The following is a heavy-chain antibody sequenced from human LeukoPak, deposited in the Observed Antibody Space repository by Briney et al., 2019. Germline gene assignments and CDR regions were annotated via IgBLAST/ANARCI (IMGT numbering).Heavy chain of an antibody. CDR2: IRSKAYRATT. V-gene: IGHV3-49*04. J-gene: IGHJ6*02. CDR1: GFIFGDHA. D-gene: IGHD5-24*01. Sequence: GGSLRLSCIGSGFIFGDHAMSWVRQAPGKGLEGVGFIRSKAYRATTEYAASVKGRFTISRDDSASIAYLQMNSLRTEDTAVYYCARGPIQLWIHNAMDVWGQGTTVTVSS. CDR3: ARGPIQLWIHNAMDV.